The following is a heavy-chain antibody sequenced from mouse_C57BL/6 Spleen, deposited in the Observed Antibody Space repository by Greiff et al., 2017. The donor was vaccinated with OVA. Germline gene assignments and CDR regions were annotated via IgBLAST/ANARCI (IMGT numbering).Heavy chain of an antibody. CDR1: GFTFSSYA. D-gene: IGHD3-2*02. CDR2: ISSGGDYI. V-gene: IGHV5-9-1*02. J-gene: IGHJ3*01. CDR3: TSEGSSGYVKFAY. Sequence: EVKLMESGEGLVKPGGSLKLSCAASGFTFSSYAMSWVRQTPEKRLEWVAYISSGGDYIYYAETVKGRFPISRDNARHTLYLQMSSLKSEDTAMYYCTSEGSSGYVKFAYWGQGTLVTVSA.